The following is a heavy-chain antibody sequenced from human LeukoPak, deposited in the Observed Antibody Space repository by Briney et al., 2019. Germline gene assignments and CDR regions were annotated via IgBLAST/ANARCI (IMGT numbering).Heavy chain of an antibody. CDR1: GFTFSSYG. Sequence: PGGSLRLSCAASGFTFSSYGMHWVRQAPGKGLEWVAVISYDGSNKYYADSVKGRFTISRDNSKNTLYLQMNSLRAEDTAVYYCARDILRYFDPEMGYNWFDPWGQGTLVTVSS. V-gene: IGHV3-30*03. CDR2: ISYDGSNK. J-gene: IGHJ5*02. D-gene: IGHD3-9*01. CDR3: ARDILRYFDPEMGYNWFDP.